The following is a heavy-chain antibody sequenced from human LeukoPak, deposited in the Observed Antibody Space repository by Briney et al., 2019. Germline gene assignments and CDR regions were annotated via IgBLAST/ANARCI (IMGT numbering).Heavy chain of an antibody. J-gene: IGHJ6*03. CDR1: GGSICSGGYY. V-gene: IGHV4-31*03. Sequence: PSETLSLTCTVSGGSICSGGYYCSSIRQHPGKGLEWIGYIYYSGSTYYNPSRKSRVTISVDTSKNQFSLKLSSVTAADSAVYYCARGIYDLRSHYYYNMGAWGKGTTVTVSS. D-gene: IGHD3-3*01. CDR2: IYYSGST. CDR3: ARGIYDLRSHYYYNMGA.